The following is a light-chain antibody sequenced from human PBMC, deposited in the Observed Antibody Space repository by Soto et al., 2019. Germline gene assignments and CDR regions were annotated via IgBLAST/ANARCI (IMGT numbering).Light chain of an antibody. J-gene: IGKJ4*01. CDR1: QSLSGY. V-gene: IGKV3-11*01. CDR3: QQRSNWPYLT. CDR2: DAS. Sequence: EIVLTQSPDTLSLSPGERATLSCRASQSLSGYLGWYQQKPGQAPRLLIYDASNRAYGVPARFRGSGSGTNFTLTIASLEPDDFAVYYCQQRSNWPYLTFGGGTRV.